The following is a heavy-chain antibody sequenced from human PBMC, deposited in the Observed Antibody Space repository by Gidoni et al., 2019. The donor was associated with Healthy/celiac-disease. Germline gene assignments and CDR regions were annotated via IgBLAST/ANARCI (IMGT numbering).Heavy chain of an antibody. D-gene: IGHD2-15*01. Sequence: QVQLQQWGAGLSKPSENLSLTCAVYGGSFSGYYWSWIRQTPGQGLEWIGEINHSGSTNYNPSLKSRVTISVDTSKNQFSLKLSSVTASDTAVYYCARGLGGLDYWGQGTLVTVSS. CDR1: GGSFSGYY. V-gene: IGHV4-34*01. CDR2: INHSGST. J-gene: IGHJ4*02. CDR3: ARGLGGLDY.